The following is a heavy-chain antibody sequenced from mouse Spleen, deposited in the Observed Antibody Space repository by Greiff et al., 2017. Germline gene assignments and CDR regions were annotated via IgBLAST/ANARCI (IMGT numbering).Heavy chain of an antibody. CDR3: ARRGSGYYFDY. V-gene: IGHV5-6*02. D-gene: IGHD3-2*02. CDR2: ISSGGSYT. J-gene: IGHJ2*01. Sequence: EVKVVESGGDLVKPGGSLKLSCAATGFTFSSYGMSWVRQTPDKRLEWVATISSGGSYTYYPDSVKGRFTISRDNAKNTLYLQMSSLKSEDTAMYYCARRGSGYYFDYWGQGTTLTVSS. CDR1: GFTFSSYG.